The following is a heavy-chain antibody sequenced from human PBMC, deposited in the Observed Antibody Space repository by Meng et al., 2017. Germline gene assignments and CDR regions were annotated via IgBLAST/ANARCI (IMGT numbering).Heavy chain of an antibody. D-gene: IGHD2-21*02. Sequence: VQLQQWGAVLLKPSATLSLTCAVYGGSFSGYYWSWIRQPPGKGLEWIGEINHSGSTNYNPSLKSRVTISVDTSKNQFSLKLSSVTAADTAVYYCARVGKVVTAPLAYWGQGTLVTVSS. V-gene: IGHV4-34*01. CDR2: INHSGST. CDR3: ARVGKVVTAPLAY. CDR1: GGSFSGYY. J-gene: IGHJ4*02.